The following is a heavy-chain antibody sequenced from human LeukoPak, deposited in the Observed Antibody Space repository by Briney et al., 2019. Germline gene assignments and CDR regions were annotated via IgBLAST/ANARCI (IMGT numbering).Heavy chain of an antibody. V-gene: IGHV3-30-3*01. CDR3: ARDLDY. CDR2: ISYVGSNK. J-gene: IGHJ4*02. CDR1: GFTFSSYA. Sequence: GGSLRLSCAASGFTFSSYAMHWVRQAPGKGLEWVAVISYVGSNKYYADSVKGRFTISRDNSKNTLYLQMNSLRAEDTAVYYCARDLDYWGQGTLVTVSS.